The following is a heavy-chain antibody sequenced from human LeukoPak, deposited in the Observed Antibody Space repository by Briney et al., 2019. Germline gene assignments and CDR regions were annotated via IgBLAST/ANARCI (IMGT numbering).Heavy chain of an antibody. CDR1: GYTFTGYY. V-gene: IGHV1-2*02. D-gene: IGHD2-2*01. J-gene: IGHJ5*02. CDR2: INPNSGGT. CDR3: ARESCSSTSCSTPANNWFDP. Sequence: ASVKVSCKASGYTFTGYYMHWVRQAPGQGLEWMGWINPNSGGTNYAQKFQGRVTMTRDTSISTAYMELSRLRSDDTAVYYCARESCSSTSCSTPANNWFDPWGQGTLVTVSS.